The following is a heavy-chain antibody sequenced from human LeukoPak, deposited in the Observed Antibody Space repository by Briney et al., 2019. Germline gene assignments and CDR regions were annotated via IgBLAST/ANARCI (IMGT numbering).Heavy chain of an antibody. CDR3: AIDPPVTILGPTRSSLFDY. D-gene: IGHD1-26*01. J-gene: IGHJ4*02. CDR1: GFTFSSYW. CDR2: INGDGRNI. Sequence: PGGSLRLSCVASGFTFSSYWMHWVRQDPRKGLVWVSRINGDGRNINYADSVKGRFAISRDNSKNTLYLQMSSLRAEDTAVYYCAIDPPVTILGPTRSSLFDYWGQGTLVAVSS. V-gene: IGHV3-74*01.